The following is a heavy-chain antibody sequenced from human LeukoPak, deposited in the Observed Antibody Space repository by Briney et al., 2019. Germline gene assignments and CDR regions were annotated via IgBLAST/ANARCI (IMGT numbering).Heavy chain of an antibody. CDR3: ARDGGGSGSLDY. V-gene: IGHV4-4*07. CDR2: IYTSGST. J-gene: IGHJ4*02. CDR1: GGSISSYY. Sequence: SETLSLTCSVSGGSISSYYWSWIRQPSGKGLEWIGRIYTSGSTDYNPSLKSRVTMSVDTSKNQFSLKLSSVTAADTAVYFCARDGGGSGSLDYWGQGTLVTVSS. D-gene: IGHD3-10*01.